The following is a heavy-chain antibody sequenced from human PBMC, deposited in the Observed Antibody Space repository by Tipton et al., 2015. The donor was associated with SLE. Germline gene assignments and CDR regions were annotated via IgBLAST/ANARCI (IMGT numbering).Heavy chain of an antibody. CDR3: ASLGYSGYEASPFDYFDY. CDR1: GGSISSSSYY. CDR2: IYYSGST. D-gene: IGHD5-12*01. Sequence: TLSLTCTVSGGSISSSSYYWGWIRQPPGKGLEWIGSIYYSGSTNYNPSLKSRVTISVDTSKNQFSLKLSSVTAADTAVYYCASLGYSGYEASPFDYFDYWGQGTLVTVSS. V-gene: IGHV4-39*07. J-gene: IGHJ4*02.